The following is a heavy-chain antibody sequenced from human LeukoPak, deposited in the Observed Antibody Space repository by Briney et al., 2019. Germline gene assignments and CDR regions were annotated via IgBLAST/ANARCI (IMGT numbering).Heavy chain of an antibody. V-gene: IGHV4-34*01. CDR3: ARTEGYFDY. CDR1: GGSFSGYH. CDR2: INHSGST. J-gene: IGHJ4*02. Sequence: SETLSLTCAVYGGSFSGYHWSWIRQPPGKGLEWIGEINHSGSTNYNPSLKSRVTISVDTSKNQFSLKLSSVTAADTAVYYCARTEGYFDYWGQGTLVTVSS.